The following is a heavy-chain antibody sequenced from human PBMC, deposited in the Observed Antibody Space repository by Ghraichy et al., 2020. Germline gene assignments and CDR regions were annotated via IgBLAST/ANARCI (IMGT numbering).Heavy chain of an antibody. J-gene: IGHJ5*02. CDR3: ARRALPNWFDP. CDR2: IYYTGST. D-gene: IGHD2-2*01. Sequence: SETLSLTCTVSGGSISSYYWSWIRQPPGKGLEWIGYIYYTGSTNYNPSLKSRVTISLDASKNQFSLKLSSVTAADTALYYCARRALPNWFDPWGQGTLVTVSS. V-gene: IGHV4-59*08. CDR1: GGSISSYY.